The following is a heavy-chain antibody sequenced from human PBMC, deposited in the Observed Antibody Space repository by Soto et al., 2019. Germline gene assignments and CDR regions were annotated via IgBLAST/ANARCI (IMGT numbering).Heavy chain of an antibody. J-gene: IGHJ6*02. Sequence: PEGSLRLSCAASGFTFSSYAMHWVRQAPGKGLEWVAVISYDGSNKYYADSVKGRFTISRDNSKITLYLQMNSLRAEDTAVYYCARIYGMDVWGQGTTVTVSS. CDR3: ARIYGMDV. CDR1: GFTFSSYA. CDR2: ISYDGSNK. V-gene: IGHV3-30-3*01.